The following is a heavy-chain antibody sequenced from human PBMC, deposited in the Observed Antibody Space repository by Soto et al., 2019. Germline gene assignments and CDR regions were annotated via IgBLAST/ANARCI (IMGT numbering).Heavy chain of an antibody. J-gene: IGHJ3*02. D-gene: IGHD3-3*01. CDR1: GYPVTAYY. CDR2: INPATGAA. CDR3: ARGGGVGVAGSAAFDM. Sequence: QLHLVQSGAVVKKPGASVTVSCSASGYPVTAYYMHWVRQAPGRGLEWMGGINPATGAAKYTQTFMGRVTMTRDTSTSTLFMELGGLTPEDTAVFYCARGGGVGVAGSAAFDMWGQGTVVTVSS. V-gene: IGHV1-2*02.